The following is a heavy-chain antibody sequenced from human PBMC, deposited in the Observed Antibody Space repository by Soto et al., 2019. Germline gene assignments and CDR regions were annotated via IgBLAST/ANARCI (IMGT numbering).Heavy chain of an antibody. CDR3: AKETIQVGGPNYFDY. Sequence: VQLVESGGGVVQPGRSLRLLCEASGFTFSRYGMHWVRQAPGMWLEWVAVISWDGRAQYYGDSVRGRFTISRDNSQSTLYLQMNSLRTEDTGIYYCAKETIQVGGPNYFDYWGQGVPVTVSS. V-gene: IGHV3-30*18. CDR2: ISWDGRAQ. J-gene: IGHJ4*02. D-gene: IGHD1-1*01. CDR1: GFTFSRYG.